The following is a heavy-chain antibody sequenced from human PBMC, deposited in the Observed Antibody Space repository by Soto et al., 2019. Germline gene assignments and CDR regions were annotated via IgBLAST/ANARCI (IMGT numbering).Heavy chain of an antibody. D-gene: IGHD5-12*01. Sequence: GGSLRLSCAASGFTFSSYWMSWVRQAPGKGLEWVANIKQDGSEKYYVDSVKGRFTISRDNAKNSLYLQMNSLRAEDTAVYYCARGLSGYSGYDYYYYYYMDVWGKGTTVTVSS. V-gene: IGHV3-7*01. CDR1: GFTFSSYW. CDR3: ARGLSGYSGYDYYYYYYMDV. CDR2: IKQDGSEK. J-gene: IGHJ6*03.